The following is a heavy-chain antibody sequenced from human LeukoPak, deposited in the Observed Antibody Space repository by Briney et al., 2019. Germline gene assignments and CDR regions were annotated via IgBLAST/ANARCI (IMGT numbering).Heavy chain of an antibody. J-gene: IGHJ5*02. CDR3: ARDPVYSTDSSRMGWFDP. D-gene: IGHD6-13*01. CDR1: GFTFSTFA. CDR2: ISYDGNNR. Sequence: GGSLRLSCAASGFTFSTFAMHWVRQAPGKGLEWAAVISYDGNNRYYADSVKGRFTISRDNSKNTLSLQMNSLRAEDTALYYCARDPVYSTDSSRMGWFDPWGQGTLVTVAS. V-gene: IGHV3-30-3*01.